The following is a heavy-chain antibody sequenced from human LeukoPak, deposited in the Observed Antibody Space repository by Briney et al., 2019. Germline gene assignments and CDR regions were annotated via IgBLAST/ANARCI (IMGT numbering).Heavy chain of an antibody. CDR3: VRNSDYWSGYFPF. CDR2: MNPDRGNT. J-gene: IGHJ4*02. CDR1: GYTFTYCD. Sequence: ASVKVSCKASGYTFTYCDINWVRQAPGQGLEWMGWMNPDRGNTGYAQKFQVRVSMTRDTSISTAYMELSSLRYEDTAVYYCVRNSDYWSGYFPFWGQGTLVTVSS. D-gene: IGHD3-3*01. V-gene: IGHV1-8*01.